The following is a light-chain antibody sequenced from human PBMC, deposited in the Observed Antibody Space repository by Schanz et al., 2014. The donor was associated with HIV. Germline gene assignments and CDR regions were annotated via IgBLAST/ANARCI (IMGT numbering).Light chain of an antibody. CDR3: ATWDDSLNGWV. Sequence: QSVLTQPPSASGTPGQRVTISCSGSSSTFRSNAVNWYQQLPGTAPKLLIYNTYHRPSGVPDRFSGSQSGTSASLAISGLQAEDEADFFCATWDDSLNGWVLGGGTKLTVL. CDR2: NTY. CDR1: SSTFRSNA. V-gene: IGLV1-44*01. J-gene: IGLJ3*02.